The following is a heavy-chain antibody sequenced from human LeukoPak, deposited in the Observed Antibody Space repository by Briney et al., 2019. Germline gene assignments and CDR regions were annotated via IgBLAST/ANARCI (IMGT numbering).Heavy chain of an antibody. CDR3: ARDQGWYLDY. CDR1: GFIFSTNG. CDR2: ISSSSSYI. Sequence: GRSLRLSCAASGFIFSTNGMHWVRQAPGKGLEWVSSISSSSSYIYYADSVKGRFTISRDNTKNSLYLQMNSLRAEDTAVYYCARDQGWYLDYWGQGTLVTVSS. V-gene: IGHV3-21*01. J-gene: IGHJ4*02. D-gene: IGHD6-19*01.